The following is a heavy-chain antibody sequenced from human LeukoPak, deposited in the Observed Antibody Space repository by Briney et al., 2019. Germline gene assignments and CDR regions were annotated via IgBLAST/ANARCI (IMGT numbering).Heavy chain of an antibody. D-gene: IGHD5-18*01. CDR3: ARDLQSRGYSYGDY. J-gene: IGHJ4*02. V-gene: IGHV3-21*01. Sequence: PGGSLRLSCAASGFTFSSYSMNWVRQAPGKGLEWVSSISSSSSYIYYADSVKGRFTISRDNGKNSLYLQMNSLRAEDTAVYYCARDLQSRGYSYGDYWGQGTLVTVSS. CDR1: GFTFSSYS. CDR2: ISSSSSYI.